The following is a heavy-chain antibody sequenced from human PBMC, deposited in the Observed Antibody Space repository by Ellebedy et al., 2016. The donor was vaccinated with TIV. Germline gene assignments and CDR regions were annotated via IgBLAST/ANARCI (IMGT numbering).Heavy chain of an antibody. CDR1: GFTLSDHD. D-gene: IGHD1-1*01. J-gene: IGHJ4*02. CDR3: ARRGNEGGVDY. V-gene: IGHV3-11*04. CDR2: LSNTGSTT. Sequence: GESLKISCGASGFTLSDHDLYWIRQAPGQGLEWVSHLSNTGSTTYYADSVRGRFTISRDNANNSLYLEMHSLTTEDTGLYYCARRGNEGGVDYWGRGTLVTVSS.